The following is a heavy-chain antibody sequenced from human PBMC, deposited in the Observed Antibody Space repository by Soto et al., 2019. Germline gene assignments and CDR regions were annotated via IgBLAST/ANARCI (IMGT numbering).Heavy chain of an antibody. V-gene: IGHV3-30-3*01. CDR3: TRDPGIVVVPVTMGDYFDY. CDR2: ISHDGSNK. CDR1: GFTFSTYA. D-gene: IGHD2-2*01. J-gene: IGHJ4*02. Sequence: PGGSLRLSCAASGFTFSTYAMHWVRQAPGKGLEWVAVISHDGSNKYYADSVKGRFTISRDNSKNTLYVQMSSLRGEDTAVYYCTRDPGIVVVPVTMGDYFDYWGQGTLVTV.